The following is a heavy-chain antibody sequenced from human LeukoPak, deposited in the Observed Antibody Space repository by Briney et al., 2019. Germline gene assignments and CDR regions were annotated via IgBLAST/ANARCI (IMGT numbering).Heavy chain of an antibody. CDR2: IIGNAATI. J-gene: IGHJ4*02. CDR3: VKDRTPDGYYSVDY. D-gene: IGHD3-3*01. Sequence: GGSLRLSCTASGFSFGTYAMNWVRQAPGKGLQWVALIIGNAATIAYADSVRGRFTISRDNSKNTLYLQMNSLRVEDTAVYYCVKDRTPDGYYSVDYWGQGILVTVSS. CDR1: GFSFGTYA. V-gene: IGHV3-23*01.